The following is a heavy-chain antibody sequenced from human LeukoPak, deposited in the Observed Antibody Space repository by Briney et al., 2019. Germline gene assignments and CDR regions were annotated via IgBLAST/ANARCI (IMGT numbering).Heavy chain of an antibody. CDR3: ARAYDASGSRIEY. CDR1: GGSVSSYY. Sequence: SETLSLTCTVSGGSVSSYYWSWIRQPPGKGLEWIGFIFFSGNTNYNPSLKSRVTISVDTSKNQFSLKLSSVTAADTAVYYCARAYDASGSRIEYWGQGTLVTVSA. D-gene: IGHD3-22*01. J-gene: IGHJ4*02. CDR2: IFFSGNT. V-gene: IGHV4-59*02.